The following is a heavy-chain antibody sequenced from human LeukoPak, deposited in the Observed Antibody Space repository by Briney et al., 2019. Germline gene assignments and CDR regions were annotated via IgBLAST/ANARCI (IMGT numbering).Heavy chain of an antibody. CDR1: GYTFTGYY. CDR2: INPNSGGT. Sequence: ASVTVSCKASGYTFTGYYMHWVRHAPPPGHEWMGWINPNSGGTNYAHKFHGRVTMTSDTSISTAYMELSRLRSDDTAVYFCARAGGVTIFAVVTAPYYQYYGLDVWGQGTTATVSS. J-gene: IGHJ6*02. V-gene: IGHV1-2*02. D-gene: IGHD3-3*01. CDR3: ARAGGVTIFAVVTAPYYQYYGLDV.